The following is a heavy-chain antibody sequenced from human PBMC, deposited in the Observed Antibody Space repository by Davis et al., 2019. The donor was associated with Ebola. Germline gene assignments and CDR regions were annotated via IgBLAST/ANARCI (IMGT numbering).Heavy chain of an antibody. V-gene: IGHV4-30-4*01. CDR3: ARATVRKTLFDY. CDR2: IYYSGST. CDR1: GGSISSGDYY. D-gene: IGHD4-17*01. Sequence: LRLSCTVSGGSISSGDYYWSWIRQPPGKGLEWIGYIYYSGSTYYNPSLKSRVTISVDTSKNQFSLKLSSVTAADTAVYYCARATVRKTLFDYWGQGTLVTVSS. J-gene: IGHJ4*02.